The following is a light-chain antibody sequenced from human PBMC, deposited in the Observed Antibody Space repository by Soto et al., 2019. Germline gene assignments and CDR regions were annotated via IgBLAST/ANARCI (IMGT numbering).Light chain of an antibody. J-gene: IGLJ1*01. CDR3: SSYAGNNKGV. CDR1: SSDVGGYNY. CDR2: EVS. Sequence: QSVLTQPPSASGSPGQSVTISCTGTSSDVGGYNYVSWYQQHPGKAPKLMIYEVSKRPSGVPDRFSGSKSGNTASLTVSGLQADDEADYYCSSYAGNNKGVFGTGTKVTVL. V-gene: IGLV2-8*01.